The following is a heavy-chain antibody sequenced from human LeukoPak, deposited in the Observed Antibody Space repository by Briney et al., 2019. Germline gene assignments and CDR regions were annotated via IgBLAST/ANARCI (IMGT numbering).Heavy chain of an antibody. V-gene: IGHV3-23*01. Sequence: GGSLRLSCVASEFTFSGYAMSWVRQVPGKGLEWVSVISGSGGSTYYADSVKGRFTISRDNSENTLYLQINSLRAEDTAVYYCAKDRQGFGFGEQLDYYYMDVWGKGTTVTVSS. J-gene: IGHJ6*03. CDR2: ISGSGGST. CDR3: AKDRQGFGFGEQLDYYYMDV. CDR1: EFTFSGYA. D-gene: IGHD3-10*01.